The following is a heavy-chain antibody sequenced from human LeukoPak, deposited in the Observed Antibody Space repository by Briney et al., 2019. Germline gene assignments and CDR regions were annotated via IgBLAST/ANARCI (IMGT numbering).Heavy chain of an antibody. CDR1: SGSISSYY. CDR2: IYYSGST. J-gene: IGHJ4*02. CDR3: ARVLGVYFDY. V-gene: IGHV4-59*01. D-gene: IGHD1-26*01. Sequence: SETLSLTCTVSSGSISSYYWSWIRQPPGKGLEWIGYIYYSGSTSYNPSLKSRVTISVDTSKNQFSLKVSYVTAADTAVYYCARVLGVYFDYWGQGTLVTVSS.